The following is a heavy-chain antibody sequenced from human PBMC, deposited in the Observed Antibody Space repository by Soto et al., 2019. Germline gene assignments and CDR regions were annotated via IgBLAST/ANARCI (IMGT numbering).Heavy chain of an antibody. CDR1: GGSISSSNW. J-gene: IGHJ4*02. D-gene: IGHD6-13*01. V-gene: IGHV4-4*02. Sequence: PSETLSLTCAVSGGSISSSNWWSWVRQPPGKGLEWIGEIYHSGSTNYNPSLKSRVTISVVKSKNQFSLKLSSVTAADTAVYYCAREGDIAAASYWGQGTLVTVS. CDR3: AREGDIAAASY. CDR2: IYHSGST.